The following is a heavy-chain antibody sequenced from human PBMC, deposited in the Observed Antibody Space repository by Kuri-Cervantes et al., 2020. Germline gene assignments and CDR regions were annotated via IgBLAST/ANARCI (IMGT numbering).Heavy chain of an antibody. D-gene: IGHD2-2*01. CDR3: ARRCPFEGVVVPAAKYYYYYYMDV. J-gene: IGHJ6*03. V-gene: IGHV4-4*09. CDR2: IYSSGST. Sequence: GSLRLSCTVSAGSIRSYYWGWVRQPPGKGLEYLGNIYSSGSTNYSPSLKSRVTLSVDTSKNQFSLKLSSVTAADTAVYYCARRCPFEGVVVPAAKYYYYYYMDVWGKGTTVTVSS. CDR1: AGSIRSYY.